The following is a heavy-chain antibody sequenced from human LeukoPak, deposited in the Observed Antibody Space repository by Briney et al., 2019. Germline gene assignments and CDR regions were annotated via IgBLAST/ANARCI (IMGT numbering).Heavy chain of an antibody. CDR3: GKAYNGYYDRSGYYYGYYYYMDV. J-gene: IGHJ6*03. CDR1: GFTFSSYA. D-gene: IGHD3-22*01. CDR2: ISGSGGST. Sequence: GGSLRLSCAASGFTFSSYAMSWVRQAPGKGLEWVSAISGSGGSTYYADSVKGRFTISRDNSKSTLYLQMNSLRAEDTAVYYCGKAYNGYYDRSGYYYGYYYYMDVWGKGTTVTVSS. V-gene: IGHV3-23*01.